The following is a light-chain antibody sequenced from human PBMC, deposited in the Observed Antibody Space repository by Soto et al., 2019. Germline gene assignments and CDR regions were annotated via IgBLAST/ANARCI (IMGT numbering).Light chain of an antibody. V-gene: IGKV3-20*01. J-gene: IGKJ2*01. CDR1: QSVSRSY. Sequence: EIVLTQSPGTVSLSPGERATLSCRASQSVSRSYLAWYQLKPGQAPRLLIYGASSRATGIPDRFSGSGSGTDFTLTISRLEPEDFAVYYCQQYGTSPRTFGQGTKLDIK. CDR3: QQYGTSPRT. CDR2: GAS.